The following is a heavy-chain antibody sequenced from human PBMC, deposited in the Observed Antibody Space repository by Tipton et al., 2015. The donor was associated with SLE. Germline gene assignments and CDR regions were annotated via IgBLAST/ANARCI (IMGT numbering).Heavy chain of an antibody. J-gene: IGHJ3*02. CDR3: ASGSYYDFWSGYYGRTDAFDI. V-gene: IGHV4-34*01. D-gene: IGHD3-3*01. CDR2: INHSGST. CDR1: GGSFSGYY. Sequence: TLSLTCAVYGGSFSGYYWSWIRQPPGKGLEWIGEINHSGSTNYNPSLKSRVTISVDTSKNQFSLKLSSVTAADTAVYYCASGSYYDFWSGYYGRTDAFDIWGQGTMVTVSS.